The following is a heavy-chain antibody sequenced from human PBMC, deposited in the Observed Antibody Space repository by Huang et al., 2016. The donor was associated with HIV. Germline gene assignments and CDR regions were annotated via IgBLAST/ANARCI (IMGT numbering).Heavy chain of an antibody. Sequence: QLQLQESGPGQVKPSETLSLTCTVSGDFISSTNYYWGWIRHSPGKGLEWVGCVYQSGTTYYNPSRKSRVTLSVDTSRNQISRGLNSVTAADTAVYYCASEHIGAAATWFWGRGTQVAVSS. D-gene: IGHD6-13*01. CDR3: ASEHIGAAATWF. V-gene: IGHV4-39*01. CDR2: VYQSGTT. CDR1: GDFISSTNYY. J-gene: IGHJ4*02.